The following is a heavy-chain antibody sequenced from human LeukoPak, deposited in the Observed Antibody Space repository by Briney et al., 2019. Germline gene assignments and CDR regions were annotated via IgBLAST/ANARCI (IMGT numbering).Heavy chain of an antibody. D-gene: IGHD3-22*01. Sequence: SETLSLTCAVSGGSISSSNWWSWVRQPPGKGLEWIGEISHSGSTNYNPSLKSRVTISVDKSKNQFSLRLSSVTAADTAVYYCARGPYYDSSGYLFDYWGQGSLVTVSS. CDR2: ISHSGST. J-gene: IGHJ4*02. CDR1: GGSISSSNW. CDR3: ARGPYYDSSGYLFDY. V-gene: IGHV4-4*02.